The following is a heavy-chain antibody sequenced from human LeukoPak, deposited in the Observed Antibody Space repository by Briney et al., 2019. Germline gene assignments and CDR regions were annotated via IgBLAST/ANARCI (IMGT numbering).Heavy chain of an antibody. J-gene: IGHJ5*02. D-gene: IGHD2-2*01. V-gene: IGHV1-69*13. CDR3: ARDGRDQLLLGWFDP. Sequence: SVKVSCKASGCTFSSYAISWVRQAPGQGLEWMGGIIPIFGTANYAQKFQGRVTITADESTSTAYMELSSLRSEDTAVYYCARDGRDQLLLGWFDPWGQGTLVTVSS. CDR2: IIPIFGTA. CDR1: GCTFSSYA.